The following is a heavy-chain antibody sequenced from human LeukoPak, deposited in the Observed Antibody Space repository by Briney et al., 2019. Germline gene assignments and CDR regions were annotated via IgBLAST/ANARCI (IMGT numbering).Heavy chain of an antibody. CDR1: GYTFTGYY. Sequence: KCGESLKVSCKASGYTFTGYYMHWVRQAPGQGLEWMGWINPNSGGTNYAQKFQGRVTMTRDTSISTAYMELSRLRSDDTAVYYCATIQLWSPFDYWGQGTLVTVSS. CDR2: INPNSGGT. J-gene: IGHJ4*02. V-gene: IGHV1-2*02. CDR3: ATIQLWSPFDY. D-gene: IGHD5-18*01.